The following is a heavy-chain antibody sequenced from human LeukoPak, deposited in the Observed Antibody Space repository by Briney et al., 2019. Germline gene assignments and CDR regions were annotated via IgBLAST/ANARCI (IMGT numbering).Heavy chain of an antibody. V-gene: IGHV4-39*07. CDR3: ARETRCYDSNFFDY. D-gene: IGHD3-22*01. J-gene: IGHJ4*02. CDR2: IYYSGST. CDR1: GGSIGSSSYY. Sequence: PSETLSLTCTVSGGSIGSSSYYWGWIRQPPGKGLAWIGSIYYSGSTYYNPSLKSRVTISVDTSKNQFSLKLSSVTAADTAVYYCARETRCYDSNFFDYWGQGTLVTVSS.